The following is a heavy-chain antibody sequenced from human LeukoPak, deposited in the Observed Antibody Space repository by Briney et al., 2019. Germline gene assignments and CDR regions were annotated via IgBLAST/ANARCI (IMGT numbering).Heavy chain of an antibody. CDR3: AKDPNYYDSSGYEGTMFYVDY. J-gene: IGHJ4*02. D-gene: IGHD3-22*01. V-gene: IGHV3-23*01. Sequence: GGSLRLSCAASGFTFSIYAMSWVRQAPGKGLEWVSAISGSGGSTYYADSVKGRFTISRDNSKNTLYLQMNSLRAEDTAVYYCAKDPNYYDSSGYEGTMFYVDYWGQGTLVTVSS. CDR2: ISGSGGST. CDR1: GFTFSIYA.